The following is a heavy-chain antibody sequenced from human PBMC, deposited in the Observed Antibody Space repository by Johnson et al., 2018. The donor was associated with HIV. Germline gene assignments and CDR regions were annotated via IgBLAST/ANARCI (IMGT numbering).Heavy chain of an antibody. Sequence: MQLVESGGGLVQPGGSLRLSCAASGFTFSSYAMSWVRQAPGKGLEWVSAISGSGGSTYYADSVKVRFTISRDISKNTLYLQMNSLRAEDTAVYYCAKGDIVVVPAADYSSSSVDIWGQGTMVTVSS. D-gene: IGHD2-2*01. CDR3: AKGDIVVVPAADYSSSSVDI. CDR1: GFTFSSYA. J-gene: IGHJ3*02. V-gene: IGHV3-23*04. CDR2: ISGSGGST.